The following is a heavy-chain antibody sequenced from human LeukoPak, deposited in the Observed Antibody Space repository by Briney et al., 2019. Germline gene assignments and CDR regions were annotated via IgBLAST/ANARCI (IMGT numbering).Heavy chain of an antibody. CDR3: ARVYYYYYYMDV. J-gene: IGHJ6*03. V-gene: IGHV4-59*11. Sequence: PSETLSLTCTVSGGSISSHYWSWIREPPGKGLGWIGYIYYSGSTNYNPSLKSRVTISVDTSKNQFSLKLSSVTAADTAVYYCARVYYYYYYMDVWGKGTTVTVSS. CDR1: GGSISSHY. CDR2: IYYSGST.